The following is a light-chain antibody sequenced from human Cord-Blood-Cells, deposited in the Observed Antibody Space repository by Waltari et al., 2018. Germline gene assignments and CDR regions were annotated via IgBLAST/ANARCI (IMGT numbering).Light chain of an antibody. J-gene: IGKJ2*01. CDR2: WAS. CDR3: QQYYSTPYT. V-gene: IGKV4-1*01. CDR1: PSVLYSSNNQNY. Sequence: DIVMTQSPDSLAVSLGERATLNCKSTPSVLYSSNNQNYLAWYQQKPGQPPKLLIYWASTRESGVPDRFSGSGSGTDFTLTISSLQAEDVAVYYCQQYYSTPYTFGQGTKLEIK.